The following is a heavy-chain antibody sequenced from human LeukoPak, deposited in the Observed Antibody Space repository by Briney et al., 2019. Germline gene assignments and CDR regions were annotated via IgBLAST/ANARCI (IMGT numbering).Heavy chain of an antibody. D-gene: IGHD6-13*01. CDR1: GYTFTSYY. J-gene: IGHJ6*03. Sequence: ASVKVSCKASGYTFTSYYIHWVRQAPGQGLEWMGIINPSGGSTSYAQKFQGRVTMTRDTSISTAYMELSRLRSDDTAVYYCARDPGSSWAGDYMDVWGKGTTVTISS. CDR2: INPSGGST. CDR3: ARDPGSSWAGDYMDV. V-gene: IGHV1-46*01.